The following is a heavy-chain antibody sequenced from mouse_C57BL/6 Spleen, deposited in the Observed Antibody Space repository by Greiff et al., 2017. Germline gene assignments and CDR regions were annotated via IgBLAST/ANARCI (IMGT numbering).Heavy chain of an antibody. D-gene: IGHD2-10*02. J-gene: IGHJ2*01. V-gene: IGHV1-50*01. CDR3: ARGRLWYGNSIFDY. Sequence: QVQLQQPGAELVKPGASVKLSCKASGYTFTSYWMQWVKQRPGQGLEWIGEIDPSDSYTNYNQKVKGKATLTVDTSSSTAYMQLSSLTSEDSAVYYCARGRLWYGNSIFDYWGQGTTLTVSS. CDR2: IDPSDSYT. CDR1: GYTFTSYW.